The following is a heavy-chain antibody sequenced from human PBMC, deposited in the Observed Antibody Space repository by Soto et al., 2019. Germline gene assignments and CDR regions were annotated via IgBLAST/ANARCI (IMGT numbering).Heavy chain of an antibody. V-gene: IGHV3-11*04. D-gene: IGHD5-12*01. Sequence: GGSLRLSCTASGFTFSDYYMSWVRQAPGKGLEWVSYISGSGLTIYYADSVKGRFTISRDNAKNSLYLQMNSLGVEDTAVYYCARGPYRNTYNWFDSWGQGTLVTVSS. J-gene: IGHJ5*02. CDR3: ARGPYRNTYNWFDS. CDR2: ISGSGLTI. CDR1: GFTFSDYY.